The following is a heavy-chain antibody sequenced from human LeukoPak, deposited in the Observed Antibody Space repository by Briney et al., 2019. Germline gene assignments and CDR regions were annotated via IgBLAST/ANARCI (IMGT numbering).Heavy chain of an antibody. D-gene: IGHD3-9*01. J-gene: IGHJ4*02. Sequence: ASVKVSCKASGYTFTYYAMNWVRQAPGQGLEWMGWIDTNTGSPTYAQGFTGRFVFSVDTSVSTAYLQITSLKAEDTAVYYCARRDLLTGYSYFDYWGQGSLVTVSS. V-gene: IGHV7-4-1*02. CDR3: ARRDLLTGYSYFDY. CDR1: GYTFTYYA. CDR2: IDTNTGSP.